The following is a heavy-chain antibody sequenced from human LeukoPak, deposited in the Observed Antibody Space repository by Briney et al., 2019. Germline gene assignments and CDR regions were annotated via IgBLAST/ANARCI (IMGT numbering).Heavy chain of an antibody. CDR3: ARSPTITMVRGQGVEFDP. CDR1: GYTFTGYY. D-gene: IGHD3-10*01. V-gene: IGHV1-2*02. Sequence: GASVKVSCKASGYTFTGYYMHWVRQAPGQGLEWMGWINPNSGGTNYAQKFQGRVTMTRDTSISTAYMELSRLRSGDTAVYYCARSPTITMVRGQGVEFDPWGQGTLVTVSS. CDR2: INPNSGGT. J-gene: IGHJ5*02.